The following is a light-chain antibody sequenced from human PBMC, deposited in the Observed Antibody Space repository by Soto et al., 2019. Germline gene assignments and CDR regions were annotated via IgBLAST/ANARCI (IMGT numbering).Light chain of an antibody. CDR3: QQYNNWPPRAWT. CDR1: QSVSSN. J-gene: IGKJ1*01. CDR2: GAS. V-gene: IGKV3-15*01. Sequence: EIVMTQSPATLSVSPGERATLSCRASQSVSSNLAWYQQKPGQAPRLLIYGASTRATGIRARFSGSGSGTEFTLTISSLRSEDFAVYYCQQYNNWPPRAWTFGQGTKVEIK.